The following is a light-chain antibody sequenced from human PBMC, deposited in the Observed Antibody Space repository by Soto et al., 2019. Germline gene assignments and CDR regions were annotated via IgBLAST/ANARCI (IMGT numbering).Light chain of an antibody. CDR1: QSVSNNY. V-gene: IGKV3D-20*01. J-gene: IGKJ1*01. Sequence: EIVLTQSPATLSLSPGDRATLSCGASQSVSNNYLAWYQHKPGLAPRVLIYDASRRAAGIPDRFSGSGSGTDFTLTIRRLEPEDFAVYYCHQHGSSPWTFGQGTKVETK. CDR3: HQHGSSPWT. CDR2: DAS.